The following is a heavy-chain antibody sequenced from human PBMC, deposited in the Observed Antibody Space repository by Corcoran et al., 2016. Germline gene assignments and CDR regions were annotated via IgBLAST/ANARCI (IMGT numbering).Heavy chain of an antibody. J-gene: IGHJ5*02. CDR1: GGSISSYY. CDR3: ARERASGSRGWYGRGNNWFDP. CDR2: IYYSGST. D-gene: IGHD6-19*01. Sequence: QVQLQESGPGLVKPSETLSLTCTVSGGSISSYYWSWIRQPPGKGLEWIGYIYYSGSTNYNPSLKSRVTISVDTSKNQFSLKLSSVTAADTAVYYCARERASGSRGWYGRGNNWFDPWGQGTLVTVSS. V-gene: IGHV4-59*01.